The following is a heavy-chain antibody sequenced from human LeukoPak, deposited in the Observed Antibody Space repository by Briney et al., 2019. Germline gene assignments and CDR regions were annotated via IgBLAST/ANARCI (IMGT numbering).Heavy chain of an antibody. V-gene: IGHV3-11*01. J-gene: IGHJ4*02. CDR2: ISSSGSTI. Sequence: GGSLRLSCAASGFTFSDYYMSWIRQAPGKGLEWVSYISSSGSTIYYADSVKGRFTISRDNAKNSLYLQMNSLRAEDTAVYYCARVVYYYDSSGYYQGECYFDYWGQGTLVTVSS. D-gene: IGHD3-22*01. CDR1: GFTFSDYY. CDR3: ARVVYYYDSSGYYQGECYFDY.